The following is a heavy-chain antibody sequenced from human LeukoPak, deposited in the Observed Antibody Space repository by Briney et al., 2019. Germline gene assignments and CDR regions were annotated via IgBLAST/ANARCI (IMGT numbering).Heavy chain of an antibody. V-gene: IGHV3-7*05. CDR3: ARGMTVAANWFDP. J-gene: IGHJ5*02. CDR1: GFTFSNYW. Sequence: HAGGSLRLSCAASGFTFSNYWMNWVRRVPGKGLEWVANIKQDGTEKYYVDSVKGRFTISRDNAENSLNLQMNSLRAEDTAVYYCARGMTVAANWFDPWGQGTLVTVSS. D-gene: IGHD6-19*01. CDR2: IKQDGTEK.